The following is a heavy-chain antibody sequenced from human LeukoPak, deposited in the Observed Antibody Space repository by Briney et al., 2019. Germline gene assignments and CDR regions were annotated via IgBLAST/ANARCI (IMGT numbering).Heavy chain of an antibody. Sequence: GGSLRLSCAASGFTFSSYWMHWVRQAPGKGLEWVSYISSSSSTIYYADSVKGRFTISRDNAKNSLYLQMNSLRAEDTAVYYCARDFGDYVDYFDYWGQGTLVTVSS. J-gene: IGHJ4*02. CDR3: ARDFGDYVDYFDY. V-gene: IGHV3-48*04. CDR2: ISSSSSTI. D-gene: IGHD4-17*01. CDR1: GFTFSSYW.